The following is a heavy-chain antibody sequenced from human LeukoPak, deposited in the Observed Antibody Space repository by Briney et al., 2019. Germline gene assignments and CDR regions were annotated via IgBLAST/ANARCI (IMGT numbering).Heavy chain of an antibody. CDR3: ARHLPIGFDY. CDR1: GDSISSGDYY. V-gene: IGHV4-61*02. J-gene: IGHJ4*02. CDR2: ISSSGST. Sequence: SETLSLTCTVSGDSISSGDYYWSWIRQPAGKGLEWIGRISSSGSTNYNPSLKSRVTISVDTSKNQFSLKLSSVTAADTAVYYCARHLPIGFDYWGQGTLVTVSS.